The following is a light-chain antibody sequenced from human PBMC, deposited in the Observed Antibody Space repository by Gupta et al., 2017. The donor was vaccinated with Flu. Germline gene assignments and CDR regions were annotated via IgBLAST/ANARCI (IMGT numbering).Light chain of an antibody. Sequence: QSALTQPPSAPGTPGQRVTISCSGNSSNIGSNPVNWHQQLPGTAPKLLIYANNARPSGVPDRFSGSKSGTSASLAIRGLQSEDEADYYCATWDDSLTGWVFGGGTKVTVL. CDR2: ANN. CDR1: SSNIGSNP. CDR3: ATWDDSLTGWV. V-gene: IGLV1-44*01. J-gene: IGLJ3*02.